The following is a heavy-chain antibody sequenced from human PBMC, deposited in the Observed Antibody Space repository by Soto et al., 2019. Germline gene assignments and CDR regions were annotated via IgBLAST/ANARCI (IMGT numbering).Heavy chain of an antibody. CDR1: GFTFTSSA. V-gene: IGHV1-58*02. D-gene: IGHD3-3*01. CDR3: AADHGAIFGVVYQFDY. Sequence: QMQLVQSGPEVKKPGTSVKVSCKASGFTFTSSAMQWVRQARGQRLEWIGWIVVGSGNTNYAQKFQERVTITRDMSTSTAYMELSSPRSEDTAVYYCAADHGAIFGVVYQFDYWGQGTLVTVSS. CDR2: IVVGSGNT. J-gene: IGHJ4*02.